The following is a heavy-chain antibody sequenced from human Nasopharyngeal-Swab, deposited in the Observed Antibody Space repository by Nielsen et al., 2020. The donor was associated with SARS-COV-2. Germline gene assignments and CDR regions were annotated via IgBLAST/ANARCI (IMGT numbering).Heavy chain of an antibody. V-gene: IGHV3-23*03. CDR3: AKGWVSSSPPSFDY. D-gene: IGHD6-6*01. J-gene: IGHJ4*02. Sequence: GESLKISCAASGFTFDTYIMGWVRQAPGKGLEWVSVIYSGGSSTYYADSVKGRFTISRDNSKNTLYLQMNSLRAEDTAVYYCAKGWVSSSPPSFDYWGQGTLVTVSS. CDR2: IYSGGSST. CDR1: GFTFDTYI.